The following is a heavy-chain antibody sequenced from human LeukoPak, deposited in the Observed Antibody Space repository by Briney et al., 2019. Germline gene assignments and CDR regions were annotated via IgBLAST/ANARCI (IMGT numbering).Heavy chain of an antibody. D-gene: IGHD3-22*01. CDR1: GFTFSSYA. Sequence: GGSLRLSCAASGFTFSSYAMTWVRQAPGKGLEWVSSFSFNGESTYYADSAKGRFTISRDNSKNTLYLQMNSLRAEDTAVYYCAKDAAYYYDSSGYHRADYCFDYWGQGTLVTVSS. J-gene: IGHJ4*02. CDR2: FSFNGEST. V-gene: IGHV3-23*01. CDR3: AKDAAYYYDSSGYHRADYCFDY.